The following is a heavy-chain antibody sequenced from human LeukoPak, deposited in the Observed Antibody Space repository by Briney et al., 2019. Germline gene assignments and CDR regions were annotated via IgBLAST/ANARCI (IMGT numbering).Heavy chain of an antibody. CDR1: GFTVSSSP. CDR3: VRLMGSGWFDP. J-gene: IGHJ5*02. Sequence: GSLRLSCAASGFTVSSSPINWVRQAPGRGLEWVSVIYSGGTTFYADSVKGRFTISRHNSENTLYLQMNSLSADDTAVYYCVRLMGSGWFDPWGQGTLVTVFS. CDR2: IYSGGTT. D-gene: IGHD1-26*01. V-gene: IGHV3-53*04.